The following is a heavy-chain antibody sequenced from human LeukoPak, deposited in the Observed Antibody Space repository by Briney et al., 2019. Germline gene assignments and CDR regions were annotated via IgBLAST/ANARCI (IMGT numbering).Heavy chain of an antibody. CDR1: GGTFRSFC. CDR2: IIPVFGVP. J-gene: IGHJ4*02. D-gene: IGHD6-13*01. CDR3: TRGSAGIAPATTKNYFDS. V-gene: IGHV1-69*13. Sequence: VASVKVSCKASGGTFRSFCMNWVRQAPGQGLEWMGGIIPVFGVPNYAQKFQGRVTISADELTTTVHMEVTSLRSEDTAVYYCTRGSAGIAPATTKNYFDSWGQGTPVIVS.